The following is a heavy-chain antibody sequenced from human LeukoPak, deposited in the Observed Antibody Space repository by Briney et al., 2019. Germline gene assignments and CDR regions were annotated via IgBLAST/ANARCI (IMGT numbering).Heavy chain of an antibody. CDR2: ISGSGGST. Sequence: GGSLRLSCAASGFTFSSYAMSWVRQAPGKGLEWVSAISGSGGSTYYADSVKGRFTISRDNSKNTLYLQMNSLRAEDTAVYYCAKSDHSSWYESGFDYWGQGTLVTASS. D-gene: IGHD6-13*01. CDR3: AKSDHSSWYESGFDY. CDR1: GFTFSSYA. V-gene: IGHV3-23*01. J-gene: IGHJ4*02.